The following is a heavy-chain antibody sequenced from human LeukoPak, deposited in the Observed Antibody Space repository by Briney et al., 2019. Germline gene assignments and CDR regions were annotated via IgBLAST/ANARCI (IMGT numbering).Heavy chain of an antibody. Sequence: GGSLRLSCAASGFTFSSYGMHWVRQAPGKGLEWVAVIWYDGSNKYYADSVKGRFTISRDNSKNTLYLQMNSLRAEDTAVYYCARFYGSGSYSDRNFDYWGQGTLVTVSS. CDR3: ARFYGSGSYSDRNFDY. CDR1: GFTFSSYG. CDR2: IWYDGSNK. D-gene: IGHD3-10*01. J-gene: IGHJ4*02. V-gene: IGHV3-33*01.